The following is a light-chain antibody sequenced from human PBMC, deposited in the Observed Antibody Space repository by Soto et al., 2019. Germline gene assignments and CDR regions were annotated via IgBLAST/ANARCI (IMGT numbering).Light chain of an antibody. CDR2: ENS. J-gene: IGLJ3*02. CDR3: QSYDSSLSVWM. CDR1: DSNIGAGSD. Sequence: QSVLTQPPSVSGAPGQRVTVSCAGGDSNIGAGSDVHWYQHLPGTAPKLLIYENSNRPSGVPDRFSGSKSGTSGSLDITGLQAEDEADYYCQSYDSSLSVWMFGGGTKLTVL. V-gene: IGLV1-40*01.